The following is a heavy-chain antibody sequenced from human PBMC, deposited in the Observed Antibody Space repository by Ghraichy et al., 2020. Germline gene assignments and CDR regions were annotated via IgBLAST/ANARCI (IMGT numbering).Heavy chain of an antibody. V-gene: IGHV1-18*01. CDR2: ISGYNGNT. J-gene: IGHJ4*02. CDR1: GYTFMNYG. CDR3: ARDLHYYDSSAYYSPFDY. D-gene: IGHD3-22*01. Sequence: ASVKVSCKASGYTFMNYGISWVRQAPGQGLEWMGWISGYNGNTNYAQKVQGRVTMTTDTSTSTAYMELRSLKSDDTAVYYCARDLHYYDSSAYYSPFDYWGQGTLVTVSS.